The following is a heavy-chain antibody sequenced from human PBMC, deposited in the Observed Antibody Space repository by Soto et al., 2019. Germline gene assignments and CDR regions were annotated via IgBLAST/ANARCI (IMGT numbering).Heavy chain of an antibody. CDR1: GGSISSGDYY. CDR3: ARAFDILTRYYFDY. CDR2: IYYSGST. Sequence: LSLTCTVSGGSISSGDYYWSWIRQPPGKGLEWIGYIYYSGSTYYNPSLKSRVTISVDTSKNQFSLKLSSVTAADTAVYYCARAFDILTRYYFDYWGQGTLVTVSS. V-gene: IGHV4-30-4*01. D-gene: IGHD3-9*01. J-gene: IGHJ4*02.